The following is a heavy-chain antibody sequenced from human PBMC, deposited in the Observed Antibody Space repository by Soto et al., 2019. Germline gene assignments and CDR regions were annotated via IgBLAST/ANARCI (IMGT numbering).Heavy chain of an antibody. CDR3: ARDSHVGSGWQLTAAY. J-gene: IGHJ4*01. D-gene: IGHD6-19*01. V-gene: IGHV3-33*01. CDR1: GFTFSSYG. Sequence: GGSLRLSCAASGFTFSSYGMHWVRQAPGKGLEWVAVIWYDGSNKYYAESVKGRFTISRDNSNNTLYLQMNSLRGEDRAVYYCARDSHVGSGWQLTAAYCGHGALVTVSS. CDR2: IWYDGSNK.